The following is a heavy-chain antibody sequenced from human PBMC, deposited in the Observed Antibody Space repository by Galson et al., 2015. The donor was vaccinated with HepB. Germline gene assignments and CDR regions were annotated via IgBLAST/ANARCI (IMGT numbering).Heavy chain of an antibody. V-gene: IGHV3-30-3*01. CDR2: ISYDGSNK. CDR1: GFTFSTYG. D-gene: IGHD2-2*01. J-gene: IGHJ4*02. CDR3: ARDEINECSSSRCYYAGTDLDY. Sequence: SLRLSCAASGFTFSTYGMHWVRQAPGKGLEWVAFISYDGSNKFYADSVKGRFTISRDNSKNTLYLQMNSPKAEDTAVYYCARDEINECSSSRCYYAGTDLDYWGQGTLVTVSS.